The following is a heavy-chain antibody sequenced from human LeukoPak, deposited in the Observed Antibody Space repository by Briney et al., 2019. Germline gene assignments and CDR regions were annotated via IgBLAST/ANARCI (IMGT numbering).Heavy chain of an antibody. Sequence: GASVKVSCKASGYTFTGYYMHWVRQAPGQGLEWMGRINPNSAGTNYAQKFQGRVTMPRDTYISTAYMELSRLRSDDTAVYYCARDHPYDFWSGYHYNWFDPWGQGTLVTVSS. CDR2: INPNSAGT. D-gene: IGHD3-3*01. CDR1: GYTFTGYY. V-gene: IGHV1-2*06. CDR3: ARDHPYDFWSGYHYNWFDP. J-gene: IGHJ5*02.